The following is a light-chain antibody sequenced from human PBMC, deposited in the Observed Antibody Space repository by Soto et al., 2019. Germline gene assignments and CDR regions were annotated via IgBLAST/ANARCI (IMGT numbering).Light chain of an antibody. V-gene: IGLV1-40*01. CDR1: SSNIGAGYD. J-gene: IGLJ1*01. CDR2: ANS. Sequence: VLTQPPSVSGAPGQRVTISCSGSSSNIGAGYDVQWYRQFPGTAPKLTIYANSDRPSGVPDRFSGSKSGTSASLAITGLQAEDEADYYCQSYDSSLIVSKVFGTGTKVTVL. CDR3: QSYDSSLIVSKV.